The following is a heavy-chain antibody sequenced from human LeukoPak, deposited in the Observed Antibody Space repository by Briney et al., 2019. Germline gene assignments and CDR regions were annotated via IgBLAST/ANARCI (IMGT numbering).Heavy chain of an antibody. D-gene: IGHD2-2*01. CDR1: GFTFSPYW. CDR3: ARADCSSSTCYLRRSWFDP. Sequence: GGSLRLSCAASGFTFSPYWMHWVRQAPGKGLEWVSSISTSSRYIYYKDSVRGRFTISRDDAKNSLYLEMNSLRAEDTAVYYCARADCSSSTCYLRRSWFDPWGQGTLVTVSS. CDR2: ISTSSRYI. J-gene: IGHJ5*02. V-gene: IGHV3-21*01.